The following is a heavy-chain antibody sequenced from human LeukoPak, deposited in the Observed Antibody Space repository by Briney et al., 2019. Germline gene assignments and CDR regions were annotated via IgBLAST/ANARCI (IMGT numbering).Heavy chain of an antibody. CDR3: AKKGGSSGRYDYLDY. Sequence: PGGSLRLSCAASGFTFSCCAIHWVRQAPGRGLEWVAVISSDENTKFYADSVKGRFTVYRDNSKKTVWLQMNSLRAEDTAVYYCAKKGGSSGRYDYLDYWGQGTLVTVDS. V-gene: IGHV3-30-3*02. D-gene: IGHD6-19*01. CDR2: ISSDENTK. J-gene: IGHJ4*02. CDR1: GFTFSCCA.